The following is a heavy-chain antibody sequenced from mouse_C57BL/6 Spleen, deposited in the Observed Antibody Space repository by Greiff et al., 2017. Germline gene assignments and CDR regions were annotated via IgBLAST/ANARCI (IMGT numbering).Heavy chain of an antibody. CDR2: IWRGGST. D-gene: IGHD2-4*01. CDR1: GFSLTSYG. Sequence: VKLMESGPGLVQPSQSLSITCTVSGFSLTSYGVHWVRQSPGKGLEWLGVIWRGGSTDYNAACMSRLSITKDNSKSQVFFKMNSLQADDTAIYYCAKNFDYDGGFAYWGQGTLVTVSA. CDR3: AKNFDYDGGFAY. V-gene: IGHV2-5*01. J-gene: IGHJ3*01.